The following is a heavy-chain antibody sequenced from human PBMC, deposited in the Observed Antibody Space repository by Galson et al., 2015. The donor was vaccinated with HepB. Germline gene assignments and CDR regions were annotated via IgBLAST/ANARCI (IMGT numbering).Heavy chain of an antibody. CDR3: AKDQRGYSYAWDGMDV. CDR2: IRYDGSNK. V-gene: IGHV3-30*02. J-gene: IGHJ6*02. CDR1: GFTFSSYG. Sequence: SLRLSCAASGFTFSSYGMHWVRQAPGKGLEWVAFIRYDGSNKYYADSVKGRFTISRDNSKNTLYLQMNSLRAEDTAVYYCAKDQRGYSYAWDGMDVWGQGTTVTVSS. D-gene: IGHD5-18*01.